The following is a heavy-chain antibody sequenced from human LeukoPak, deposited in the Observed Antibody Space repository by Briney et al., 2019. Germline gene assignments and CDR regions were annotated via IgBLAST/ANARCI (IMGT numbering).Heavy chain of an antibody. CDR1: GGSFSGYY. J-gene: IGHJ4*02. CDR3: ARDVVAALGSFDY. Sequence: PSETLSLTCAVYGGSFSGYYWSWIRQPPGKGLEWVGEINHGGSTNYNPSLKSRVTISVDTSKNQFSLKLSSVTAADTAVYYCARDVVAALGSFDYWGQGTLVTVSS. D-gene: IGHD2-2*01. CDR2: INHGGST. V-gene: IGHV4-34*01.